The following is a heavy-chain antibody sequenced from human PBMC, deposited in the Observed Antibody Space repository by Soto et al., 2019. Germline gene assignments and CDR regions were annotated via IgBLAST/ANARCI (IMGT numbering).Heavy chain of an antibody. J-gene: IGHJ4*02. CDR3: ARDSASPVGDYFDS. CDR2: ISTGGAYM. CDR1: GFTFRNYN. Sequence: EVQLVESGGGLVKAGGSLRLFCTASGFTFRNYNMNWVRQAPGKGLEGVSSISTGGAYMFYADSVKGRFTISRDNAQNSLFLQIDSPRAEDPAVYYCARDSASPVGDYFDSWGQGPLVTVSS. D-gene: IGHD1-26*01. V-gene: IGHV3-21*06.